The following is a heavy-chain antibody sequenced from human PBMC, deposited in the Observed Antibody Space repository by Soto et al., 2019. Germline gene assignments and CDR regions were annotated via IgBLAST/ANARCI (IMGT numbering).Heavy chain of an antibody. CDR3: ARDPVYGSGYDFEYYMDV. CDR1: GYTFTSYY. CDR2: INPSGGST. V-gene: IGHV1-46*03. Sequence: ASVKVSCKASGYTFTSYYMHWVRLAPGQGLEWMGIINPSGGSTSYAQKFQGRVTMTRDTSTSTVYMELSSLRSEDTAVYYCARDPVYGSGYDFEYYMDVWGKGTTVTVSS. J-gene: IGHJ6*03. D-gene: IGHD5-12*01.